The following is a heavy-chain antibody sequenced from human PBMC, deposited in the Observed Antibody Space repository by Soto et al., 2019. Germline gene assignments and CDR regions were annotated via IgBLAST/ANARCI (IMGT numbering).Heavy chain of an antibody. CDR1: GFTFSSYS. Sequence: GGSLRLSCAASGFTFSSYSMNWVRQAPGKGLEWVSYISSSSSTIYYADSVKGRFTISRDNAKNSLYLQMNSLRDEDTAVYYFAREATMVRGLHSYYGMDVWGQGTTVTVSS. CDR3: AREATMVRGLHSYYGMDV. J-gene: IGHJ6*02. CDR2: ISSSSSTI. D-gene: IGHD3-10*01. V-gene: IGHV3-48*02.